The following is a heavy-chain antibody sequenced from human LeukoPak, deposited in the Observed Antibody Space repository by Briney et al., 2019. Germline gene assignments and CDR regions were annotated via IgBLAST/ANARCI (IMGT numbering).Heavy chain of an antibody. V-gene: IGHV3-21*01. CDR3: ARDAAYFDSSGYYPDPLDY. CDR1: GFSFSAYN. J-gene: IGHJ4*02. D-gene: IGHD3-22*01. Sequence: GGSLRLSCAASGFSFSAYNINWVRQAPGKGLEWVSCISPSGDHKYYADSVRGRSTISRDNAKNSVYLQMNSLRAEDTAVYYCARDAAYFDSSGYYPDPLDYWGQGTLVSVSS. CDR2: ISPSGDHK.